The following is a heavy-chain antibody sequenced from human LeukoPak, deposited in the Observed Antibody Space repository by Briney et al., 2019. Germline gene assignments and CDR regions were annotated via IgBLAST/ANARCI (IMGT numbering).Heavy chain of an antibody. J-gene: IGHJ4*02. V-gene: IGHV3-23*01. CDR3: AKDGGLWVSAHWGDS. CDR2: LTGDGGT. CDR1: GFTFTNYA. D-gene: IGHD7-27*01. Sequence: PGGSLRLSCAASGFTFTNYAMSWVRQAPGKGLEWVSVLTGDGGTYYADSVKGRFTNSRDDSKNTLYLQMNSLRAEDTAVYYCAKDGGLWVSAHWGDSWGRGTLVTVSS.